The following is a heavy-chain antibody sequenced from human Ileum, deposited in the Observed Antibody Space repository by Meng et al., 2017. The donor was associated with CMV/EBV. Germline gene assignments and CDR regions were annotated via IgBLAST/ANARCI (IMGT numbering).Heavy chain of an antibody. V-gene: IGHV3-73*01. J-gene: IGHJ6*02. D-gene: IGHD4-23*01. Sequence: GESLKISCAASGITLNGFAIHWLRQASRKGLEWVGRIRSKAKKDVTTYGELMKGRFSISRDDSKNTAFLQMNSLKIEDTAVYYCTRSPAGGTSSDYGLDVWGHGTTVTVSS. CDR1: GITLNGFA. CDR3: TRSPAGGTSSDYGLDV. CDR2: IRSKAKKDVT.